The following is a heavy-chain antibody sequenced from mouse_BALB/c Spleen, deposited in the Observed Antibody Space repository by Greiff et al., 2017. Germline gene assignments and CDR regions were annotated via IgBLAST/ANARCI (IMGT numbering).Heavy chain of an antibody. CDR1: GYNFTSYW. Sequence: QVQLQQPGAELVKPGTSVKLSCKASGYNFTSYWINWVKLRPGQGLEWIGDIYPGSGSTNYNEKFKSKATLTVDTSSSTAYMQLSSLASEDSALYYCAREAYYFDDWGQGTTLTVSS. J-gene: IGHJ2*01. CDR3: AREAYYFDD. CDR2: IYPGSGST. V-gene: IGHV1-55*01.